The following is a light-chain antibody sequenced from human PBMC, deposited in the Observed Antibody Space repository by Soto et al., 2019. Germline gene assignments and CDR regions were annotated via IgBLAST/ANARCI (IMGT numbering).Light chain of an antibody. J-gene: IGKJ5*01. V-gene: IGKV3-11*01. CDR1: QNVGVS. Sequence: EIVLTQSPPTLSLSPGEGTTLSCRASQNVGVSIAWYQQKPGQAPRLLISDASNRATGIPARFSGSGSGTDFTLTISSLEPEDFAVYYCQQRNNWPPITFGQGTRLEIK. CDR2: DAS. CDR3: QQRNNWPPIT.